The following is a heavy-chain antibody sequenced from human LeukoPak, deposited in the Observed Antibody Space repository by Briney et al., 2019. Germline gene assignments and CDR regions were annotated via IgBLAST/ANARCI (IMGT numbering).Heavy chain of an antibody. D-gene: IGHD3-16*01. CDR3: ASWGSYSLDWYFDL. CDR2: MNPNSGNT. CDR1: GYTFTSYD. J-gene: IGHJ2*01. Sequence: GASVKVSCKASGYTFTSYDINWVRQATGQGLEWMGWMNPNSGNTGYAQKFQGRVTMTRNTSISTAYMELSSLRSEDTAVYYCASWGSYSLDWYFDLWGRGTLVTVSS. V-gene: IGHV1-8*02.